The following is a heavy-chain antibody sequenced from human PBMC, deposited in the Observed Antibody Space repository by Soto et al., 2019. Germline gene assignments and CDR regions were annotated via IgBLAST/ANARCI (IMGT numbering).Heavy chain of an antibody. CDR3: ARVVAGNSSGFDFDY. CDR2: INPNSGGT. CDR1: GYTFTGYY. D-gene: IGHD6-19*01. J-gene: IGHJ4*02. Sequence: ASVKVSCKASGYTFTGYYMHWVRQAPGQGLEWMGWINPNSGGTNYAQKFQGWVTMTRDTSISTAYMELSRLRSDDTAVYYCARVVAGNSSGFDFDYWGQGTLVTVSS. V-gene: IGHV1-2*04.